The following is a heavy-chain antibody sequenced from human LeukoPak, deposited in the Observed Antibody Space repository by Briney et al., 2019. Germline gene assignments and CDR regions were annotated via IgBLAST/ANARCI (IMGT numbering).Heavy chain of an antibody. V-gene: IGHV1-18*01. CDR3: ARDLSPDIVVVPAAIYDAFDI. D-gene: IGHD2-2*02. J-gene: IGHJ3*02. CDR2: ISAYNGNT. CDR1: GYTFTSYG. Sequence: EASVKVSCKASGYTFTSYGISWVRQAPGQGLAWMGWISAYNGNTNYAQKLQGRVTMTTDTSTSTAYMELRSLRSDDTAVYYCARDLSPDIVVVPAAIYDAFDIWGQGTMVTVSS.